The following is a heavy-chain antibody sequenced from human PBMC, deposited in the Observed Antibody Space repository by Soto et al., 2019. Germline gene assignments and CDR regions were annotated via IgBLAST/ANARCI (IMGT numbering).Heavy chain of an antibody. D-gene: IGHD2-21*01. CDR2: IYPDDSDT. V-gene: IGHV5-51*01. CDR3: AKHQTGALSAMDV. Sequence: GESLKISCETSGYNFATSWIAWVRQMPGKGLEWIGIIYPDDSDTVYSPSFRGQVTSSVDKSISTAYLQWSSLKASDTATYYCAKHQTGALSAMDVWGQGTTVTVSS. J-gene: IGHJ6*02. CDR1: GYNFATSW.